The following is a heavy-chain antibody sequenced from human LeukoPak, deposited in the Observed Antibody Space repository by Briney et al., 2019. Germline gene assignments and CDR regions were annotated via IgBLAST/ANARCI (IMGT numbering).Heavy chain of an antibody. Sequence: GGSLRLSCAASGFSLWRHYMNWVRQAPGKGLEWVALSYSGGSTYYADSVKGRFTISRDNSKNMLYLEMNSLRVEDSAVYYCARGPYVDGYIHAPFDSWGQGTLVTASS. CDR1: GFSLWRHY. V-gene: IGHV3-53*01. D-gene: IGHD5-24*01. CDR2: SYSGGST. CDR3: ARGPYVDGYIHAPFDS. J-gene: IGHJ4*02.